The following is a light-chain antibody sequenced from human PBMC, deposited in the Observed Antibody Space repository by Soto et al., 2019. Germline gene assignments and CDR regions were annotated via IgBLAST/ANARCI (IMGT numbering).Light chain of an antibody. V-gene: IGKV3-20*01. Sequence: EIVLTQSPDTLSLSPGERATLSCRASQSISSNFVAWYQQRPGQPPSLLIYAASTRATGIPDRFNGSGSGTDFTLTISRLEPEDFAVYFCQQYGRSPILAFGGGTKVEF. J-gene: IGKJ4*01. CDR3: QQYGRSPILA. CDR2: AAS. CDR1: QSISSNF.